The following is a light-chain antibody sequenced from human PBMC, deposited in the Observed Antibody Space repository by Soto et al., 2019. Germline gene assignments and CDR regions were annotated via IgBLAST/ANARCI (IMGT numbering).Light chain of an antibody. CDR1: QRITTY. V-gene: IGKV1-39*01. Sequence: IHMTQSPSSLSASVGDRITVTCRASQRITTYVNWYQLKPGEAPKLLISTSGTLQRGVPSRFGGSGSGTDLTLTITRPQPADFATYFCQQTYSTPYTFGQGTKLDIK. CDR3: QQTYSTPYT. J-gene: IGKJ2*01. CDR2: TSG.